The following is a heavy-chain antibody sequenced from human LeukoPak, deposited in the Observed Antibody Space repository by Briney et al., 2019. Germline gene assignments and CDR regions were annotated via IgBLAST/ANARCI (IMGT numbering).Heavy chain of an antibody. D-gene: IGHD2-8*01. J-gene: IGHJ4*02. Sequence: KPSESLSLTCTVSGGSISSSSYYWGWIRQPPEKGLEWIGYIYYSGSTNYNPSLKSRVTISVDTSKNQFSLKLSSVTAADTAVYYCARGVAYCTNGVCPFDYWGQGTLVTVSS. V-gene: IGHV4-61*05. CDR2: IYYSGST. CDR1: GGSISSSSYY. CDR3: ARGVAYCTNGVCPFDY.